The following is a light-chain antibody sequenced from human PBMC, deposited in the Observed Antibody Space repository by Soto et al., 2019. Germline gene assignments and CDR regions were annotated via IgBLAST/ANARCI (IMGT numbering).Light chain of an antibody. CDR2: NSY. J-gene: IGLJ3*02. CDR1: SSNIGINS. V-gene: IGLV1-44*01. Sequence: QSVLTQPPSASGTPVERVTISCSGGSSNIGINSVTWYQHLPGTAPKLLIYNSYQRPSGVPDRFSGSKSGTSASLAISGLQPDDDADYYCASWDDSLKALLFGGGTKLTVL. CDR3: ASWDDSLKALL.